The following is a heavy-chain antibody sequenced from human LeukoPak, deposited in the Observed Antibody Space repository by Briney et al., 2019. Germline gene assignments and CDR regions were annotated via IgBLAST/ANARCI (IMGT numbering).Heavy chain of an antibody. J-gene: IGHJ4*02. CDR1: GGSFSGYY. V-gene: IGHV4-59*01. Sequence: PSETLSLTCAVYGGSFSGYYWSWIRQPPGKGLEWIGYIYYSGSTNYNPSLKSRVTISVDTSKNQFSLKLSSVTAADTAVYYCARSEGDNWNDPYYFDYWGQGTLVTVSS. CDR2: IYYSGST. D-gene: IGHD1-1*01. CDR3: ARSEGDNWNDPYYFDY.